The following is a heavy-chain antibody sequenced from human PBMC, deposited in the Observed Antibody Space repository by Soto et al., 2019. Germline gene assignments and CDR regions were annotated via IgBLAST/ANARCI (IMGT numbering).Heavy chain of an antibody. CDR1: GYTFTSYG. CDR3: ARGGHSSGWYLMGAFDI. J-gene: IGHJ3*02. D-gene: IGHD6-19*01. CDR2: ISAYNGNT. V-gene: IGHV1-18*01. Sequence: GASVKVSCKASGYTFTSYGISWVRQAPGQGLEWMGWISAYNGNTNYAQKLQGRVTMTTDTSTGTAYMELRSLRSDDTAVYYCARGGHSSGWYLMGAFDIWGQGTMVTVSS.